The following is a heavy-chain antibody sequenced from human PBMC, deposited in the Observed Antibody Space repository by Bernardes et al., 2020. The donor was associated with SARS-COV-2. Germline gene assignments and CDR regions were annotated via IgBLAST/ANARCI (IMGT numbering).Heavy chain of an antibody. CDR2: IYTSGST. J-gene: IGHJ4*02. CDR3: AGQLWLRGYLAY. V-gene: IGHV4-4*07. CDR1: GGSISSYY. Sequence: SETLSLTCTVSGGSISSYYWSWIRQPAGKGLEWIGRIYTSGSTNYNPSLQSRVTMSVDTSKNQFSLKLSSVTAADTAVYYWAGQLWLRGYLAYWGQGTLVTVSS. D-gene: IGHD5-18*01.